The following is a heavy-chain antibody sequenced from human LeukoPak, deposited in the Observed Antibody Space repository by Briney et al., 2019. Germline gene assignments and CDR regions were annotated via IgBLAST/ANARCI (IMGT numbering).Heavy chain of an antibody. V-gene: IGHV1-8*01. CDR3: ARVPLIAACKRAIWFDP. D-gene: IGHD6-6*01. CDR2: MNPNSGNT. Sequence: ASVKVSCKASGYTFTSYDINWVRQATGQGLEWMGWMNPNSGNTGYAQKFQGRVTMTRNTSISTAYMELSSLRSEDTAVYYCARVPLIAACKRAIWFDPWGQGTLVTVSS. J-gene: IGHJ5*02. CDR1: GYTFTSYD.